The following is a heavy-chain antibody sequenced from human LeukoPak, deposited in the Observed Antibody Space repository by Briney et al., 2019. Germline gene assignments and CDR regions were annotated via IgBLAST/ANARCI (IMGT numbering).Heavy chain of an antibody. CDR2: IIPIFGTA. CDR1: GGTFSSYA. V-gene: IGHV1-69*05. Sequence: SVKVSCKASGGTFSSYAISWVRQAPGQGLEWMGRIIPIFGTANYAQKFQGRVTITTDESTSTAYMELSSLRSEDTAVYYCARGPGLVVVGTEYFQHWRQGTLVTVPS. J-gene: IGHJ1*01. CDR3: ARGPGLVVVGTEYFQH. D-gene: IGHD3-22*01.